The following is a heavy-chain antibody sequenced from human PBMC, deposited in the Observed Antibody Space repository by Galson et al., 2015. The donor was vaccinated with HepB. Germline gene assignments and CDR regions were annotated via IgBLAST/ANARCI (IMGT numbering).Heavy chain of an antibody. Sequence: SVKVSCKASGYTFTSYGISWVRQAPGQGLEWMGWISAYNGNTNYAQKLQGRVTMTTDTSTSTAYMELRSLRSDDTAVYYCARDPPPDVNYYDSSGYYDYWGQGTLVTVSS. CDR2: ISAYNGNT. CDR3: ARDPPPDVNYYDSSGYYDY. V-gene: IGHV1-18*04. CDR1: GYTFTSYG. J-gene: IGHJ4*02. D-gene: IGHD3-22*01.